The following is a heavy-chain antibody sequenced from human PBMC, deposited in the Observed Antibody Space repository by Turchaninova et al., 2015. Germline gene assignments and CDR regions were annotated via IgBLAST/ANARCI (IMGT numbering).Heavy chain of an antibody. J-gene: IGHJ4*02. D-gene: IGHD6-13*01. CDR1: GGSFSGYY. CDR3: ARGSSWYTHIDY. CDR2: IKHRGST. Sequence: QVQLQQWGAGLLKPSETLSLTCAVYGGSFSGYYWSWIRQPPGKGLGGCGEIKHRGSTNYNPSLKSGVTISVDTSKNQFSRKLSSGTAADTAVYYCARGSSWYTHIDYWGQGTLVTVSS. V-gene: IGHV4-34*01.